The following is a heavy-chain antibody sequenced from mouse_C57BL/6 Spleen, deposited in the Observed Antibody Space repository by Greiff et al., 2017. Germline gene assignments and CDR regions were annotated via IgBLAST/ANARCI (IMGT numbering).Heavy chain of an antibody. D-gene: IGHD3-2*02. Sequence: VQLQQSGAELVRPGASVKLSCKASGYTFTDYYINWVKQRPGQGLEWIGRIYPASGNTYYNEKFKGKATLTAEKSSSTAYMQLSSLTSEDAAVYFCARTRYSSGVDYWGQGTTLTVSS. CDR2: IYPASGNT. V-gene: IGHV1-76*01. J-gene: IGHJ2*01. CDR1: GYTFTDYY. CDR3: ARTRYSSGVDY.